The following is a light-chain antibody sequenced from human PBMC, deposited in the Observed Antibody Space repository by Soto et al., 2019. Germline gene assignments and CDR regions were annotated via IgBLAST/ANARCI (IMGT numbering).Light chain of an antibody. CDR2: DAS. J-gene: IGKJ1*01. CDR3: QQRSNWPPT. V-gene: IGKV3-11*01. Sequence: EIVLTQSPATLSLSPGERATLSCRASQSVSSYLAWYQQKPGQAPRLLIYDASNRATGIPARFSGSGSGTDFTPTISRLEPEDFAVYYWQQRSNWPPTFGQGTKVEIK. CDR1: QSVSSY.